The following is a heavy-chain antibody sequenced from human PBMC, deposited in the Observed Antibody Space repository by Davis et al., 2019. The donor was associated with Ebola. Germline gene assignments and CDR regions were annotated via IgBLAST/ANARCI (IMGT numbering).Heavy chain of an antibody. D-gene: IGHD3-22*01. V-gene: IGHV1-3*01. CDR3: AKGSDYYDSSGPDY. J-gene: IGHJ4*02. CDR2: INAGNGNT. Sequence: ASVKVSCKASGYTFTSYAMHWVRQAPGQRLEWMGWINAGNGNTKYSQKFQGRVTITRDTSASTAYMELSSLRSEDTAVYYCAKGSDYYDSSGPDYWGQGTLVTVSS. CDR1: GYTFTSYA.